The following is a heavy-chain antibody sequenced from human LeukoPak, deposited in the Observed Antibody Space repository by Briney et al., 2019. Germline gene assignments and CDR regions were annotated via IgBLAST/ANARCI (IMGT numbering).Heavy chain of an antibody. CDR2: IYYSGST. CDR3: ARATGYCSSTSCYTTWGGNYYYYYMDV. V-gene: IGHV4-59*11. Sequence: SETLSLTCTVSGGSISSHYWSWIRQPPGKGLEWIGYIYYSGSTNYNPSLKSRVTISVDASKNQFSLKLSSVTAADTAVYYCARATGYCSSTSCYTTWGGNYYYYYMDVWGKGTTVTVSS. D-gene: IGHD2-2*01. J-gene: IGHJ6*03. CDR1: GGSISSHY.